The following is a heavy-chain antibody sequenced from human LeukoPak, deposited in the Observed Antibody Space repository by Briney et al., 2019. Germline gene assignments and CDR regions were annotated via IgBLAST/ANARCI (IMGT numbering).Heavy chain of an antibody. CDR3: ARGPLGYCSGGSCYYFDY. Sequence: KAGGSLRLSCAASGFTFSSYSMNWVRQAPGKGLEWVSSISSSSSYIYYADSVKGRFTISRDNAKNSLYLQMNSLRAEDTAVYYCARGPLGYCSGGSCYYFDYWGQGTLVTVSS. J-gene: IGHJ4*02. CDR1: GFTFSSYS. D-gene: IGHD2-15*01. CDR2: ISSSSSYI. V-gene: IGHV3-21*01.